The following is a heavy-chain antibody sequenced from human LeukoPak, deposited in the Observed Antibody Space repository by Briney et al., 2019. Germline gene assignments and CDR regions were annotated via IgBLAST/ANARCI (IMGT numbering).Heavy chain of an antibody. CDR2: IYYSGST. CDR3: ARYGSGYFDYYYYYMDV. Sequence: TLSLTCTVSGGSISSGGYYWSWIRQHPGKGLEWIGYIYYSGSTYYNPSLKSRVTISVDTSKNQFSLKLSSVTAADTAVYYCARYGSGYFDYYYYYMDVWGKGTTVTVSS. V-gene: IGHV4-31*03. D-gene: IGHD3-3*01. CDR1: GGSISSGGYY. J-gene: IGHJ6*03.